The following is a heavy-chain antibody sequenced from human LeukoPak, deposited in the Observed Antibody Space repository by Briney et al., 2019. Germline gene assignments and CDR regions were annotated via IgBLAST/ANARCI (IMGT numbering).Heavy chain of an antibody. CDR3: AKESSAYYYDSSGPDGGGEPFDY. CDR2: ISKEGSNK. D-gene: IGHD3-22*01. CDR1: GFTFTSYG. Sequence: QPGGSLRLSCAASGFTFTSYGMHWVRQAPGEGRGWVAVISKEGSNKYYADSVKGRFTISRDNSKNTLYLQMNSLRAEDTAVYYCAKESSAYYYDSSGPDGGGEPFDYWGQGTLVTVSS. V-gene: IGHV3-30*18. J-gene: IGHJ4*02.